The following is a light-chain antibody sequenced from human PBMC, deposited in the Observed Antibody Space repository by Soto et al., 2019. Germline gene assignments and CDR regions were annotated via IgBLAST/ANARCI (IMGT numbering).Light chain of an antibody. CDR1: QSVRTS. V-gene: IGKV3-11*01. Sequence: EIVLTQSPATLSLSPGERATLSCRASQSVRTSLAWYQQQPGQAPRLLIYDASNKATGIPARFSGSGSGTDFTLTISSLEPKDFAIYYCQQYGSSQYTFGQGTKVDIK. CDR2: DAS. J-gene: IGKJ2*01. CDR3: QQYGSSQYT.